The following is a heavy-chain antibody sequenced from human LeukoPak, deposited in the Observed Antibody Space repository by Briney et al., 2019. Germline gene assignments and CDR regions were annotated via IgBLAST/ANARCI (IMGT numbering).Heavy chain of an antibody. CDR3: ARDLARGYSYGYNAFDI. CDR1: GYIFTRYG. Sequence: ASVKVSCKASGYIFTRYGIGWVRQAPRQGLEWMGWITAGNGNTNFAQKVQGRVTMTTDTSTSTAYMELRSPRSDDTAVYFCARDLARGYSYGYNAFDIWGQGTMVTVSS. J-gene: IGHJ3*02. V-gene: IGHV1-18*01. CDR2: ITAGNGNT. D-gene: IGHD5-18*01.